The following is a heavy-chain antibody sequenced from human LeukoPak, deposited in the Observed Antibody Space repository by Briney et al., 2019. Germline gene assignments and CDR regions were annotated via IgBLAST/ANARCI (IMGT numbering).Heavy chain of an antibody. Sequence: ASVKVSCKASGYTFTGYYMHWVRQAPGQGLEWMGWINPNSGGTNYAQKFQGWVTMTRDTSISTAYMELSRLRSDDTAVYYCAREASGKYYDSSGHYDDYWGQGTLVTVSS. CDR2: INPNSGGT. J-gene: IGHJ4*02. CDR3: AREASGKYYDSSGHYDDY. D-gene: IGHD3-22*01. CDR1: GYTFTGYY. V-gene: IGHV1-2*04.